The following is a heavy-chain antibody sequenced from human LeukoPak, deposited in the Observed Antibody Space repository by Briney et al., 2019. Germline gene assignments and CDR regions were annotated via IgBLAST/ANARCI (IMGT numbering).Heavy chain of an antibody. V-gene: IGHV3-23*01. CDR2: ISGSGSDT. D-gene: IGHD1-1*01. CDR3: ALAPGYIYYYGMHV. CDR1: GSTFSSYA. J-gene: IGHJ6*02. Sequence: GGSLRLSCAASGSTFSSYAMSWVRQAPGKGLEWVSVISGSGSDTYYADSVKGRFTTSRDNSKNMLYLQMNSLRAEDTVIYYCALAPGYIYYYGMHVWGQGTTVTVSS.